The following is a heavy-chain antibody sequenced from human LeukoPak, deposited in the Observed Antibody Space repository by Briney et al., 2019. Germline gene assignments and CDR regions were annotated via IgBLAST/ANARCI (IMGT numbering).Heavy chain of an antibody. V-gene: IGHV1-69*02. D-gene: IGHD3-10*01. CDR3: ARGPSQWFGESAFDI. CDR2: IIPILGIA. J-gene: IGHJ3*02. Sequence: SVKVSCKASGGTFSSYTISWVRQAPGQGLEWMGRIIPILGIANYAQTFQGRVTITADKSTSTAYMELSSLRSEDTAVYYCARGPSQWFGESAFDIWGQGTMVTVSS. CDR1: GGTFSSYT.